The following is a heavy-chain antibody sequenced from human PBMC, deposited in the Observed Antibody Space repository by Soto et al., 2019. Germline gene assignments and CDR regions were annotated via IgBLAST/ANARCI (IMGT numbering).Heavy chain of an antibody. CDR3: TTDRFSVSPD. V-gene: IGHV3-15*01. CDR1: GFIFSNAW. CDR2: IKSKTDGGTT. Sequence: VGSLRLSCAASGFIFSNAWMNWVRRAPGKGLEWVGRIKSKTDGGTTDYAAPVKGRFTISRDDSKTTLYLQMNSLKSEDTAVYYCTTDRFSVSPDWGLGTLVTVS. D-gene: IGHD3-3*01. J-gene: IGHJ4*02.